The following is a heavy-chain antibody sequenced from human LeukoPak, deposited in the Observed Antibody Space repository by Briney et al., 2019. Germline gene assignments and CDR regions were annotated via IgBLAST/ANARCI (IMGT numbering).Heavy chain of an antibody. D-gene: IGHD6-19*01. CDR3: ARGRIPVAGTKNYFDY. J-gene: IGHJ4*02. CDR2: IYYSGST. CDR1: GGSISSYY. Sequence: SETLSLTYTVSGGSISSYYWSWIRQPPGKGLEWIGYIYYSGSTNYNPSLKSRVTISVDTSKNQYSLKLSSVTAADTAVYYCARGRIPVAGTKNYFDYWGQGTLVTVSS. V-gene: IGHV4-59*01.